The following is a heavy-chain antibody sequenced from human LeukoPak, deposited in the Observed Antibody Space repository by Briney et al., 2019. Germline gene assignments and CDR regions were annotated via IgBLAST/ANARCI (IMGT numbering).Heavy chain of an antibody. Sequence: ASETLSLTCTVSGYSISSGYYWGWIRQPPGKGLEWIGSIYHSGSTYYNPSLKSRVTISVDTSKNQFSLKLSSVTAADTAVYYCARVNGISSYFGYWGQGTLVTVSS. V-gene: IGHV4-38-2*02. CDR2: IYHSGST. CDR3: ARVNGISSYFGY. CDR1: GYSISSGYY. J-gene: IGHJ4*02. D-gene: IGHD3-9*01.